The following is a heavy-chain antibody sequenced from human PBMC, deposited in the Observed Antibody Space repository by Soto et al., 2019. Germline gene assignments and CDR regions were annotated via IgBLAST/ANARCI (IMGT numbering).Heavy chain of an antibody. CDR2: IRDRGERT. V-gene: IGHV3-23*01. J-gene: IGHJ6*03. Sequence: EVQLLESGGGLVQPGGSLRLSCAASGFTFRDYAMSWVRQAPGKGPGWVSGIRDRGERTYYADSVKGRFTISRDKSKSSLYLQMNSLRAEATAVYYCAKDLTLVNTYYMDVGGNGPTVTVSS. CDR3: AKDLTLVNTYYMDV. CDR1: GFTFRDYA. D-gene: IGHD7-27*01.